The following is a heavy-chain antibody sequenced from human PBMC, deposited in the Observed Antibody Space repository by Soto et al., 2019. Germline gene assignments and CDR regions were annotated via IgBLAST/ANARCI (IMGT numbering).Heavy chain of an antibody. D-gene: IGHD6-6*01. J-gene: IGHJ4*02. Sequence: SSETLSLTCAVYGGSFSGYYWSWIRQPPGKGLEWIGEINHSGSTNYNPSLKSRVTISVDTSKNQFSLKLSSVTAADTAVYYCARGRAARKREYFDYWGQGTLVTVSS. CDR1: GGSFSGYY. V-gene: IGHV4-34*01. CDR2: INHSGST. CDR3: ARGRAARKREYFDY.